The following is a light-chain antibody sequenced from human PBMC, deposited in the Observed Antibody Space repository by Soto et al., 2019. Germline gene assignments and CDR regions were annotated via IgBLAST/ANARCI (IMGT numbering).Light chain of an antibody. Sequence: QSVLTQPPSVSAAPGQKVTISCSGGSANIGNNYVSWYQQLPGTAPKLLIYDNNKRPSGIPDRFSGSKSGTSATLGITGLQTGDEADYYCGTWDSSLSAYVFGTGTK. CDR3: GTWDSSLSAYV. CDR1: SANIGNNY. CDR2: DNN. J-gene: IGLJ1*01. V-gene: IGLV1-51*01.